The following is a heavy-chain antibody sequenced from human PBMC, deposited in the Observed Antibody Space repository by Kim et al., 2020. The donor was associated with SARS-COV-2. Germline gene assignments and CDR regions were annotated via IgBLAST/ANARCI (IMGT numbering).Heavy chain of an antibody. D-gene: IGHD3-10*01. CDR3: AKSGLSGSGSYMGWGGN. V-gene: IGHV3-30*02. Sequence: VNGRFTISRDNSENTLYLQMNSLRAEDTAVYYCAKSGLSGSGSYMGWGGNWGQGTLVTVSS. J-gene: IGHJ4*02.